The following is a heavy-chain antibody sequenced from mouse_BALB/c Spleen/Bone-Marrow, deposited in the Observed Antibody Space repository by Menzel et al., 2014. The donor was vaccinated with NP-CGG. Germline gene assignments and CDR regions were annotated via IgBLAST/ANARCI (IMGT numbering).Heavy chain of an antibody. CDR3: ARGGGFAF. V-gene: IGHV1S132*01. CDR1: GFTFTSYW. CDR2: IFPGIGTT. J-gene: IGHJ3*01. Sequence: QVQLQQSGTELVKPGASVKLSCKTSGFTFTSYWIRWVKQRPGQGLGWIGEIFPGIGTTSYNEKFKGKARLTIDTSSNTAYMELSSLTYEDSAVYFCARGGGFAFWGQGTLVTVSA.